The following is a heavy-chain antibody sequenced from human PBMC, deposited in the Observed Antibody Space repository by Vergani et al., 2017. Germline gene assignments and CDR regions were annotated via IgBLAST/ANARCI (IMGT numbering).Heavy chain of an antibody. CDR1: GGTFSSYA. CDR2: IIPIFGTA. J-gene: IGHJ4*02. CDR3: ARTIFGVVIRTYDFDY. D-gene: IGHD3-3*01. Sequence: QVQLVQSGAEVKKPGSSVKVSCKASGGTFSSYAISWVRQAPGQGLEWMGGIIPIFGTANYAQKFQGRVTITADKSTSTAYMELSSLRSEDTAVYYCARTIFGVVIRTYDFDYWGQGTLVTVSS. V-gene: IGHV1-69*06.